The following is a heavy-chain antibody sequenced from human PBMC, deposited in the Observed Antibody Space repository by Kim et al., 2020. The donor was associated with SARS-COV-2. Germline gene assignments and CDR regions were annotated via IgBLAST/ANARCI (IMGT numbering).Heavy chain of an antibody. J-gene: IGHJ6*02. V-gene: IGHV3-49*04. CDR3: TRAGGKSAWGMDV. Sequence: GGSLRLSCTASGLTFGDYAMSWVRKAPGKGLEWVGFIRSTAYGGTTEYAASVKGRSNISRDDSKSIAYLQMNSLKTEDTDVYYYTRAGGKSAWGMDVWGQGTTVTVSS. CDR2: IRSTAYGGTT. D-gene: IGHD2-15*01. CDR1: GLTFGDYA.